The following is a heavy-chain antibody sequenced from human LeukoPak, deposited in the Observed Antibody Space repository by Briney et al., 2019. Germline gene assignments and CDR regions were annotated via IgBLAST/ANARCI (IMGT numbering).Heavy chain of an antibody. J-gene: IGHJ4*02. CDR1: GFTFSSYA. V-gene: IGHV3-23*01. D-gene: IGHD6-6*01. Sequence: GGSLRLSCAASGFTFSSYAMSWVRQAPGKGLEWVSAISGSGGSTYYADSVKGRFTISRDNAKNSLYLQMNSLRAEDTAVYYCASLRLTRSSKDYWGQGTLVTVSS. CDR2: ISGSGGST. CDR3: ASLRLTRSSKDY.